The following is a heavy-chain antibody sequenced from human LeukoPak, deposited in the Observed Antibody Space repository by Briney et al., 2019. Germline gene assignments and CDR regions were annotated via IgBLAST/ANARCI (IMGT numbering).Heavy chain of an antibody. J-gene: IGHJ4*02. CDR3: AKDIVRHPYYFDY. Sequence: GGSLRLSCAASGFTFSDYYMSWIRQAPGKGLEWVSYISSSGSTIYYADSVKGRFTISRDNAKNSLYLQMNSLRAEDTALYYCAKDIVRHPYYFDYWGQGTLVTVSS. CDR2: ISSSGSTI. CDR1: GFTFSDYY. V-gene: IGHV3-11*01. D-gene: IGHD3-16*02.